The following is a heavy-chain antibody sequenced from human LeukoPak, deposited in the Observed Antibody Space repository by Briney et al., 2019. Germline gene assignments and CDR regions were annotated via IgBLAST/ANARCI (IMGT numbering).Heavy chain of an antibody. J-gene: IGHJ6*02. CDR3: ARGRPHYYAMDV. CDR1: GDSVSGSNTA. V-gene: IGHV6-1*01. Sequence: SQTLSLTCAISGDSVSGSNTAWNWIRQSPSRGLEWLGRTYYVARWINDYAVSVRGRIAIIPDTSKNQFSLPLNSVTPEDTAVYYCARGRPHYYAMDVWGQGTTVTVSS. CDR2: TYYVARWIN.